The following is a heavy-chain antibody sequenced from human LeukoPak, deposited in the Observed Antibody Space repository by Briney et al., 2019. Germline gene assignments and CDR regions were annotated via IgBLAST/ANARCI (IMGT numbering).Heavy chain of an antibody. D-gene: IGHD6-13*01. J-gene: IGHJ4*02. CDR1: GFTFSNYA. V-gene: IGHV3-23*01. CDR2: ISGSGGST. Sequence: GGSLRLSCAASGFTFSNYAMSWVRQAPGKGLEWVSAISGSGGSTYYADSVKGRFTISRDNSKNTLYLQMNSLRAEDTAVYYCAKDKSSWYSAAYFDYWGQGTLVTVSS. CDR3: AKDKSSWYSAAYFDY.